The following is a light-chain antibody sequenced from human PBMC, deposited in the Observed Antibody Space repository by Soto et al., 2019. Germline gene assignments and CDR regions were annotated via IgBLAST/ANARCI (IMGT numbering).Light chain of an antibody. CDR1: SSDIGGYNY. J-gene: IGLJ2*01. CDR3: SSYTSTSTFLV. V-gene: IGLV2-14*01. Sequence: QSVLTQPASVSGSPGQSITISCTGTSSDIGGYNYVSWYQRHPGKAPKLMISDVSNRPSGVYDRFSGSKSGNTASLTISGLQAEDEADYYCSSYTSTSTFLVFGGGTKLTVL. CDR2: DVS.